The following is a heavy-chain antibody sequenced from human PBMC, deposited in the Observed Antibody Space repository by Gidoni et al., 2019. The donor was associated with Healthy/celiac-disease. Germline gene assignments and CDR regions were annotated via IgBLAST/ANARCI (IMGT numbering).Heavy chain of an antibody. Sequence: QLQLQESGPGLVKPSATLSLTCTVSGGSISSSSYYWGWIRQPPGKGLEWIGSIYYSGSTYYNPSLKSRVTISVDTSKNQFSLKLSSVTAADTAVYYCARDRTITQYGMDVWGQGTTVTVSS. D-gene: IGHD2-2*01. CDR2: IYYSGST. CDR3: ARDRTITQYGMDV. V-gene: IGHV4-39*07. J-gene: IGHJ6*02. CDR1: GGSISSSSYY.